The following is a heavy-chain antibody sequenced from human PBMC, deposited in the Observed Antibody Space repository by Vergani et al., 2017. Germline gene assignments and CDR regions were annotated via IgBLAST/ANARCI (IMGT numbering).Heavy chain of an antibody. J-gene: IGHJ4*02. CDR1: GYTFTSYD. D-gene: IGHD4-23*01. V-gene: IGHV1-8*01. Sequence: QVQLVQSGAEVKKPGASVKVSCKASGYTFTSYDINWVRQATGQGLEWMGWMNPNSGNTGYAQKFQGRVTMTRNTSTSTAYMELRSLRSDDTAVYYCARGEGVYGGNRFGDDYWGQGTLVTVSS. CDR3: ARGEGVYGGNRFGDDY. CDR2: MNPNSGNT.